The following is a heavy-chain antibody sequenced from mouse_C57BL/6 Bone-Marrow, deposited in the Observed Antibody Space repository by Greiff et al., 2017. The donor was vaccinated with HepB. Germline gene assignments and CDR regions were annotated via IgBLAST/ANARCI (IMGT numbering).Heavy chain of an antibody. V-gene: IGHV2-2*01. D-gene: IGHD2-3*01. CDR2: IWSGGST. CDR3: ARERWLLVYYYAMDY. J-gene: IGHJ4*01. Sequence: VKLMESGPGLVQPSQSLSITCTVSGFSLTSYGVHWVRQSPGKGLEWLGVIWSGGSTDYNAAFISRLSISKDNSKSQVFFKMNSLQADDTAIYYCARERWLLVYYYAMDYWGQGTSVTVSS. CDR1: GFSLTSYG.